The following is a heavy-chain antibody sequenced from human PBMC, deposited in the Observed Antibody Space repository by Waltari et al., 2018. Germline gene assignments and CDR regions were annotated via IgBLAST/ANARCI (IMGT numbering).Heavy chain of an antibody. J-gene: IGHJ6*02. D-gene: IGHD3-10*01. V-gene: IGHV3-33*08. CDR2: IWYDGSNK. CDR3: ARDGLSFYGMDV. Sequence: VQLVESGGGLVKPGGSLRLSCAASGFTLSTYSLNWVRQAPGKGLEWVAVIWYDGSNKYYADSVKGRFTISRDNSKNTLYLQMNSLRAEDTAVYYCARDGLSFYGMDVWGQGTTVTVSS. CDR1: GFTLSTYS.